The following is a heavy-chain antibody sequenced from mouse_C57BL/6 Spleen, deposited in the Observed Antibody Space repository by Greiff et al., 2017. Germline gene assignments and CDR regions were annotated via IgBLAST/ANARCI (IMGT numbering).Heavy chain of an antibody. CDR3: ASQYYGSSYWEVDV. CDR2: ISSGSSTI. D-gene: IGHD1-1*01. Sequence: EVKLLESGGGLVKPGGSLKLSCAASGFTFSDYGMHWVRQAPEQGLEWVAYISSGSSTIYYADTVKGRFTMSRDNATNTLFLQLTSLRSEDTSRYCCASQYYGSSYWEVDVWGTGTTVTVSS. CDR1: GFTFSDYG. J-gene: IGHJ1*03. V-gene: IGHV5-17*01.